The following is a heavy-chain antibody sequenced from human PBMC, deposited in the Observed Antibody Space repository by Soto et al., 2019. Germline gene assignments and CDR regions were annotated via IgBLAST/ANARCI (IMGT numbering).Heavy chain of an antibody. Sequence: KASETLSLTCTVSGGSISSYYWSWIRQPPGKGLEWIGYIYYSGSTNYNPSLKSRVTISVDTSKNQFSLKLSSVTAADTAVYYCARDQGTSSSWGLNYYYGMDVWGQGTTVTVSS. CDR3: ARDQGTSSSWGLNYYYGMDV. CDR2: IYYSGST. V-gene: IGHV4-59*01. D-gene: IGHD6-13*01. J-gene: IGHJ6*02. CDR1: GGSISSYY.